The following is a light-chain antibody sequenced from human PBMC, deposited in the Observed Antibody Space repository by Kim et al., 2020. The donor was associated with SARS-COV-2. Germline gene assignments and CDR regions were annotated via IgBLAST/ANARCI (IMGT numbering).Light chain of an antibody. CDR3: GTWDSSLRRV. CDR1: SSNIGNNY. J-gene: IGLJ3*02. CDR2: DNN. Sequence: PGKKVTISCSGSSSNIGNNYVSWYQQLPGTAPKLLIYDNNKRPSGIPDRFSGSKSGTSATLGITGLQTGDEADYYCGTWDSSLRRVFGGGTQLTVL. V-gene: IGLV1-51*01.